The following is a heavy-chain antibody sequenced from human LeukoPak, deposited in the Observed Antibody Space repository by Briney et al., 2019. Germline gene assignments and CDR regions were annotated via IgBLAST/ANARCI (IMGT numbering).Heavy chain of an antibody. V-gene: IGHV3-33*01. Sequence: PGRSLRLSCAASGITFSSYGMHWVRQAPGKGLEWVAVIWYDGSNKYYADSVKGRFTISRDNSKNTLYLQMNSLRAEDTAVYYCARGNKWLRQNFDYWGQGTLVTVSS. CDR2: IWYDGSNK. CDR1: GITFSSYG. CDR3: ARGNKWLRQNFDY. D-gene: IGHD5-12*01. J-gene: IGHJ4*02.